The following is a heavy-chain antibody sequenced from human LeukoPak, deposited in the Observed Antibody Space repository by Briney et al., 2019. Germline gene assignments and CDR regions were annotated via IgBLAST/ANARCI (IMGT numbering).Heavy chain of an antibody. D-gene: IGHD1-26*01. CDR1: GFTFSSYA. Sequence: QPGGSLRLSCAASGFTFSSYAMSWVRQAPGKGREWVSAIIGSGGSTYYADSAKGRFTISRDNSKNTLYLQMNSLRAEDTAVYYCAKDHNTIVGATVDYWGQGTLVTVSS. J-gene: IGHJ4*02. CDR2: IIGSGGST. CDR3: AKDHNTIVGATVDY. V-gene: IGHV3-23*01.